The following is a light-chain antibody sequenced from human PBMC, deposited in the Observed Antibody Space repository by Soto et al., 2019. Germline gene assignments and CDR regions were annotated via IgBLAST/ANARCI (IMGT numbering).Light chain of an antibody. CDR1: QSVSNSY. J-gene: IGKJ5*01. CDR3: QQYGTSLGIT. Sequence: EIVLTQSPGTLSLSPGERATLSCRASQSVSNSYLAWYQQKPGQAPRLLIYGVSSRATGIPDRFSGSGSGTDFTLTISRLEPEDFAVYYCQQYGTSLGITFGQGTRLEIK. CDR2: GVS. V-gene: IGKV3-20*01.